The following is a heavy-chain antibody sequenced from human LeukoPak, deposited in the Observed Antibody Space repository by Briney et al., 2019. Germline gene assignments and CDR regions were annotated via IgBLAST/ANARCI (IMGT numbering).Heavy chain of an antibody. CDR1: GGTFSSYA. J-gene: IGHJ4*02. Sequence: SVKVSCKASGGTFSSYAISWVRQAPGQGLEWLGGIIPIFGTANYAEKFQGRVTITADESTSTTYKELSSLRSEDTAVYYCARAPWGSSGYYYLLWYWGQGTLVTVSS. CDR3: ARAPWGSSGYYYLLWY. D-gene: IGHD3-22*01. V-gene: IGHV1-69*01. CDR2: IIPIFGTA.